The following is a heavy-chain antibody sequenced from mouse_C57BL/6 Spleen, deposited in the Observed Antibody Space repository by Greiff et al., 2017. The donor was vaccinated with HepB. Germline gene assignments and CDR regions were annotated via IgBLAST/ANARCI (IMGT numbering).Heavy chain of an antibody. CDR3: ARAPYSVYYAMDY. Sequence: EVQLQQSGPELVKPGASVKISCKASGYTFTDYYMNWVKQSHGKSLEWIGDINPNNGGTSYNQKFKGKATLTVDKSSSTAYMALRSLTSEDSAVYYCARAPYSVYYAMDYWGQGTSVTVSS. J-gene: IGHJ4*01. D-gene: IGHD1-1*01. CDR1: GYTFTDYY. CDR2: INPNNGGT. V-gene: IGHV1-26*01.